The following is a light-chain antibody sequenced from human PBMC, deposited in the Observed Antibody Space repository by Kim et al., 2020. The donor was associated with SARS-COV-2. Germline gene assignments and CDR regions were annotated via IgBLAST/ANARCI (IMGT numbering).Light chain of an antibody. CDR3: QQYNNWPPAYS. Sequence: PGEQATPSRRARPSVCSHLPWYQPTPGQAPRLLVYGASTRATGIPPRFSGSGSGTEFTLSLSRLQSEDCAVYYCQQYNNWPPAYSSGQGTRLEI. J-gene: IGKJ2*03. CDR1: PSVCSH. V-gene: IGKV3-15*01. CDR2: GAS.